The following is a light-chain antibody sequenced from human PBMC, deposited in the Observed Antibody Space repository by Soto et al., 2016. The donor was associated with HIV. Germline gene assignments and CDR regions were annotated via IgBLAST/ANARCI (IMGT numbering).Light chain of an antibody. CDR1: QSLLHRNGYDY. CDR3: MQNIQFPH. J-gene: IGKJ2*01. CDR2: LGS. V-gene: IGKV2-28*01. Sequence: DIVMTQSPLSLPVTPGEPASISCRSSQSLLHRNGYDYLNWYLQKPGQSPQLLIYLGSNRASGVPDRFSGAGSGTDFALKISRVEAEDVGIYYCMQNIQFPHFGQGTKLEIK.